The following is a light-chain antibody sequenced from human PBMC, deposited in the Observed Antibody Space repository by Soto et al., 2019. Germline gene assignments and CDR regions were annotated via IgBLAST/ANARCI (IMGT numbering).Light chain of an antibody. CDR3: AAWDDSLNAYV. CDR2: SNN. CDR1: SSNIGSNT. Sequence: QSALTQPPSASGTPGQRVTISWSGSSSNIGSNTVNWYQHLPGTAPKLLIYSNNERPSGVPDRFSGSKSGTSASLAISGLQSEDEADFYCAAWDDSLNAYVIGTGTKVTVL. J-gene: IGLJ1*01. V-gene: IGLV1-44*01.